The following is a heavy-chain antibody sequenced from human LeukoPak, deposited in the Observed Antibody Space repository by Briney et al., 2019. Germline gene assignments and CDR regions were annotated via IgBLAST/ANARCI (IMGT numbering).Heavy chain of an antibody. Sequence: PGRSLRLSCAASGFTFSDYSMHWVRQAPGKGLDWVAVISYDGSDKYHADSVKGRFTISRDNSKSTLYLQMNSLRAEDTAIYYCAGDGRGYSSGQYHFDSWGQGTLVIVSS. J-gene: IGHJ4*02. V-gene: IGHV3-30-3*01. CDR1: GFTFSDYS. CDR2: ISYDGSDK. CDR3: AGDGRGYSSGQYHFDS. D-gene: IGHD6-19*01.